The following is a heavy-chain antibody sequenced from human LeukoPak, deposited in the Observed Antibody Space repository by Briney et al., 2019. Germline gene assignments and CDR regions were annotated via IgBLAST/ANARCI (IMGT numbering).Heavy chain of an antibody. CDR3: ARRRNYDSPFDY. CDR1: RFTFSSSA. CDR2: ISSSGGST. J-gene: IGHJ4*02. Sequence: GGSLRLSCAASRFTFSSSAMNWVRQAPGKGLEWVSSISSSGGSTYYADSVKGRFTISRDNSKNTLSLQMNSLRAEDTAVYYCARRRNYDSPFDYWGQGTLVTVSS. D-gene: IGHD3-22*01. V-gene: IGHV3-23*01.